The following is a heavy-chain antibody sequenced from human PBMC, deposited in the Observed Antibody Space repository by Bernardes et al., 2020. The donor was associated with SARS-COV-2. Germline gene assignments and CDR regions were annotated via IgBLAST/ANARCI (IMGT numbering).Heavy chain of an antibody. D-gene: IGHD4-4*01. V-gene: IGHV3-23*01. J-gene: IGHJ4*02. CDR3: ATELQYDNIY. Sequence: GGSLRLSCATSGITFSTSDMAWVRQAPGKGLEWVSTISVIKNTHYADSVKGRFTISRDDAKNTLYLQMNSLRAEDTATYYCATELQYDNIYWGQGALFTVSS. CDR1: GITFSTSD. CDR2: ISVIKNT.